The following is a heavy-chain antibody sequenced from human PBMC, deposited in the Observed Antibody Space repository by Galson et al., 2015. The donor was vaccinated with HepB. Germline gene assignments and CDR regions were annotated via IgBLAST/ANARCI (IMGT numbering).Heavy chain of an antibody. Sequence: SLRLSCAASGFTFSSYAMHWVRQAPGKGLEYVSAISSNGGSTYYADSVKGRFTISRDNSKNTLYLQMSSLRAEDTAVYYCVKDCSGGSCYNAFDIWGQGTMVTVSS. CDR2: ISSNGGST. CDR1: GFTFSSYA. J-gene: IGHJ3*02. D-gene: IGHD2-15*01. V-gene: IGHV3-64D*06. CDR3: VKDCSGGSCYNAFDI.